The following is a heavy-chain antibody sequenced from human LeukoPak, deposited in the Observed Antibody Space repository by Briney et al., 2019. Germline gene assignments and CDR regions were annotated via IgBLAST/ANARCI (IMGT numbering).Heavy chain of an antibody. J-gene: IGHJ3*02. CDR1: GGTFSSYA. Sequence: SVKVSCKASGGTFSSYAISWVRQAPGQGLEWMGGIIPIFGTANYAQKFQGRVTITTDESTSTAYMELSSLRSEDTAVYYCARRSTIFGVVTPFDAFDIWGQGTMVTVSS. D-gene: IGHD3-3*01. V-gene: IGHV1-69*05. CDR2: IIPIFGTA. CDR3: ARRSTIFGVVTPFDAFDI.